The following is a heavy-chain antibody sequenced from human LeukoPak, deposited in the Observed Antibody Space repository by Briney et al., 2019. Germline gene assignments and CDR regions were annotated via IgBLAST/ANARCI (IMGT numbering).Heavy chain of an antibody. V-gene: IGHV3-7*03. D-gene: IGHD3-9*01. CDR2: IRQDESER. Sequence: GGSLRLSCEGSGFSFSSYWMTWVRQLPGKGPEWVANIRQDESERYFADSVKGRFTISRDNAKKSVYLHMSSLRAEDTAVYYCAKDRDILTGSNYFDYWGQGTLVTVSS. CDR1: GFSFSSYW. J-gene: IGHJ4*02. CDR3: AKDRDILTGSNYFDY.